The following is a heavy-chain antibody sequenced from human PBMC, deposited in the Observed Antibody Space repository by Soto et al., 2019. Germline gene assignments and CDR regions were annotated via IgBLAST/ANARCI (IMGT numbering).Heavy chain of an antibody. Sequence: SVKVSCKASGGTFSSYAISWVRQAPGQGLEWMGGIIPIFGTANYAQKFQGRVTITADESTSTAYMELSSLRSDDTAVYYCAGVVVTAMGFDYWGQGTLVTVSS. CDR1: GGTFSSYA. J-gene: IGHJ4*02. D-gene: IGHD2-21*02. CDR2: IIPIFGTA. V-gene: IGHV1-69*13. CDR3: AGVVVTAMGFDY.